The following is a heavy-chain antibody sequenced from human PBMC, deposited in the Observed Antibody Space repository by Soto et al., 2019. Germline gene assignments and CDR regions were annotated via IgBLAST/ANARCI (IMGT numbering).Heavy chain of an antibody. V-gene: IGHV3-30*18. J-gene: IGHJ6*03. CDR1: GFTFSSYG. CDR2: ISYDGSNK. Sequence: QVQLVESGGGVVQPGRSLRLSCAASGFTFSSYGMHWVRQAPGKGLEWVAVISYDGSNKYYADSVKGRFTISRDNSKNTLYQQMNSRRAEDTAVYYCAKELSRGGYYYYMDVWGKGTTVTVSS. CDR3: AKELSRGGYYYYMDV. D-gene: IGHD3-16*01.